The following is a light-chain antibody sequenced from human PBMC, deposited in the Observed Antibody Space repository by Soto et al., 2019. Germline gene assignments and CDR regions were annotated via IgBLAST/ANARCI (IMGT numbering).Light chain of an antibody. CDR2: DTS. V-gene: IGLV7-46*01. Sequence: QAVLTQEPSLTVSPGGTVTLTCGSSTGAVTRAQYPYWFQQRPGQVPRTLIFDTSDKQSWTPARFSGSLLGGKAALTLSGAQPEDEAEYYCLLSDSGGVVFGGGTKLTVL. CDR1: TGAVTRAQY. CDR3: LLSDSGGVV. J-gene: IGLJ2*01.